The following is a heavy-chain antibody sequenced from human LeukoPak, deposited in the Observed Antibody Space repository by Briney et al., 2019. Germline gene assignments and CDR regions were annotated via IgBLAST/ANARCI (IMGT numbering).Heavy chain of an antibody. CDR1: GFTFSSYA. J-gene: IGHJ4*02. D-gene: IGHD6-13*01. Sequence: PGRSLRLSCAASGFTFSSYAMHWVRQAPGKGLEWVAVISYDGSNKYYADSVKGRFTISRDNSKNTLYLQMNSLRAEDTAVYYCAKNRGIGAGEGLLDYWGQGTLVTVSS. CDR3: AKNRGIGAGEGLLDY. V-gene: IGHV3-30-3*02. CDR2: ISYDGSNK.